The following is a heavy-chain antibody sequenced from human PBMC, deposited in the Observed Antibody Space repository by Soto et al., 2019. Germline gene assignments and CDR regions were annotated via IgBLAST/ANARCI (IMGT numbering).Heavy chain of an antibody. D-gene: IGHD3-22*01. J-gene: IGHJ6*02. CDR2: INPDTGGT. CDR1: GYTFTGYY. CDR3: ARDNGYYYDSSSNTTYYYGMDL. V-gene: IGHV1-2*02. Sequence: ASVKVSCKASGYTFTGYYIHWVRQAPGQGLEWMVWINPDTGGTKYAQNFRGRVTMTRDTSISTAYMEVRRLRSDDTAVYYCARDNGYYYDSSSNTTYYYGMDLWGQGTTVTVSS.